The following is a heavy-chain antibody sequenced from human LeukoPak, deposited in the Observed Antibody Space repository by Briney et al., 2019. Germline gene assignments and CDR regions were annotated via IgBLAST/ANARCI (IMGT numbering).Heavy chain of an antibody. V-gene: IGHV4-34*01. D-gene: IGHD2-2*01. J-gene: IGHJ3*02. CDR2: INPSGST. Sequence: SETLSLTCAVYGGSFSGYYWSWIRQPPGKGLEWIGEINPSGSTNYNPSLKSRVTISVDTSKNQFSLKLSSVTAADTAVYYCAREGDPIVVVPAAIAAFDIWGQGTMVTVSS. CDR3: AREGDPIVVVPAAIAAFDI. CDR1: GGSFSGYY.